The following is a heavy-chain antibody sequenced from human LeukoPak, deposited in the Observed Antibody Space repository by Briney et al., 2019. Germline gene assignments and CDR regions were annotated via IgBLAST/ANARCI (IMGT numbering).Heavy chain of an antibody. V-gene: IGHV3-7*04. Sequence: GGSLRLSCAASGITFRSYLMSWVRQAPGKGLEWVANINEDGSEKYYVDSVKGRFIISRDNAKNSLYLQMNSLRAEDTAVYYCAREDYYGSGTHHVDYWGQGTLVTVSS. D-gene: IGHD3-10*01. J-gene: IGHJ4*02. CDR2: INEDGSEK. CDR3: AREDYYGSGTHHVDY. CDR1: GITFRSYL.